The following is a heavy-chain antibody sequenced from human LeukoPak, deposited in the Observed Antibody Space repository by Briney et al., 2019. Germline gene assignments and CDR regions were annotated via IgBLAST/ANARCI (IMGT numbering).Heavy chain of an antibody. CDR3: ARGPNIGYCSSTSCSSWFDP. CDR1: GGSISSYY. J-gene: IGHJ5*02. CDR2: IYYSGST. Sequence: NPSETLSLTCTVSGGSISSYYWSWIRQPPGKGLEWIWYIYYSGSTNYNPSLKSRVTISVDTSKNQFSLKLSSVTAADTAVYYCARGPNIGYCSSTSCSSWFDPWGQGTLVTVSS. V-gene: IGHV4-59*01. D-gene: IGHD2-2*01.